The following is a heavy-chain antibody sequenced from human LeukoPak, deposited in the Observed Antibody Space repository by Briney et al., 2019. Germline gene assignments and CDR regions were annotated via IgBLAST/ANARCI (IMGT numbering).Heavy chain of an antibody. J-gene: IGHJ6*02. D-gene: IGHD2-2*01. CDR3: TRALRHCSSMNCLKGYYAMDV. CDR2: IRTIGYGGTA. CDR1: GFTFGDYA. V-gene: IGHV3-49*03. Sequence: PGGSLRLSCTASGFTFGDYAMSWFRQAPGKGLEWVGFIRTIGYGGTAEYAASVKGRFTISRDDSKSIAYLQMNSLKTEDTAVYYCTRALRHCSSMNCLKGYYAMDVWGQGTTVTVSS.